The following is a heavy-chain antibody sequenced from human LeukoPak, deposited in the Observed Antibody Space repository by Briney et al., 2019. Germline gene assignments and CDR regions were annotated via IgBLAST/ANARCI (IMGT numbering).Heavy chain of an antibody. CDR2: IGTAGDT. J-gene: IGHJ6*02. D-gene: IGHD6-19*01. CDR1: GFTFSSYD. V-gene: IGHV3-13*01. CDR3: ARAYGGWSVGMDV. Sequence: GGSLRLSCAASGFTFSSYDMHWVRQATGKGLEWVSAIGTAGDTYYPGSVKGRFTMSGENAKNSLYLQMNSLRAGDTAVYYCARAYGGWSVGMDVWGQGTRSPSP.